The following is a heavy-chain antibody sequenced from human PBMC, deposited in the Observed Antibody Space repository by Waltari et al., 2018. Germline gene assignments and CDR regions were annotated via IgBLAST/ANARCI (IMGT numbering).Heavy chain of an antibody. Sequence: QVQLVESGGGVVQPGRSLRLSCAASGFTFSSYGMHWVRQAPGKGREWGAVIWYEVSNKYDADSVKGRFTISRDNSKNTLYLQMNSLRDDDTAVYYCAREGYGYYCEHWGQGTRVSVSS. CDR1: GFTFSSYG. V-gene: IGHV3-33*01. J-gene: IGHJ4*02. CDR2: IWYEVSNK. D-gene: IGHD5-12*01. CDR3: AREGYGYYCEH.